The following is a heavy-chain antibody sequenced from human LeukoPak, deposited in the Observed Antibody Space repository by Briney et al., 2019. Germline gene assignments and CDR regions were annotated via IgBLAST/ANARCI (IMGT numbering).Heavy chain of an antibody. CDR2: ISAYNGNT. CDR3: ARDLGLSRTMVRGVMGC. D-gene: IGHD3-10*01. CDR1: GYTFTSYG. Sequence: ASVKVSCKASGYTFTSYGISWVRQAPGQGLEWMGWISAYNGNTNYAQKLQGRVTMTTDTSTSTAYMELRSLRSDDTAVYYCARDLGLSRTMVRGVMGCWGQGTLVTVSS. V-gene: IGHV1-18*01. J-gene: IGHJ4*02.